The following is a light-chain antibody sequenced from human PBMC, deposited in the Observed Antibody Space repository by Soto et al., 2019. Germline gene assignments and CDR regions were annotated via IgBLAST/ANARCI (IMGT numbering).Light chain of an antibody. CDR1: GSNIGAGYD. CDR2: GDS. V-gene: IGLV1-40*01. CDR3: QSYDSTLDARYV. J-gene: IGLJ1*01. Sequence: QSVLTQPPSVSGAQGLRVTISCTGSGSNIGAGYDVHWYQHRPGTAPKLLVFGDSHRPSGVPDRFSGSKSGTSASLAITGLQAEDEGDYYCQSYDSTLDARYVFGTGTKLTVL.